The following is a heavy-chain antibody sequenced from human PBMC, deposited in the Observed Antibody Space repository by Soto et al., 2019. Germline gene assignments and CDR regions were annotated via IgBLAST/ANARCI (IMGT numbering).Heavy chain of an antibody. CDR2: INHSGST. D-gene: IGHD3-10*01. CDR3: ARDSLTILCFGGHYADYCMDG. V-gene: IGHV4-34*01. CDR1: GGSFSGYY. Sequence: SETLSLTCAVDGGSFSGYYWSWIRQPPGKGLEWIGEINHSGSTNYNPSLKSRVTISVDTSKNQFSLKLSSVTAADPAVYYCARDSLTILCFGGHYADYCMDGLGQGTTVTVSS. J-gene: IGHJ6*02.